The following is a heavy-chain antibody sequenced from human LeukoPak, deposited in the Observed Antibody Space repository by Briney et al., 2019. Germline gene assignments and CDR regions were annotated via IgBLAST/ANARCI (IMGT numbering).Heavy chain of an antibody. D-gene: IGHD3-10*01. Sequence: GGSLRLSCAASGFTVSSNYMSWVRQAPGKGLEWVSVIYSGGSTYYADSVKGRFTISRDNSKNTLYLQMNSLRAEDTAVYYCARVLWFGVLLKDYWGQGTLVTVSS. CDR3: ARVLWFGVLLKDY. CDR1: GFTVSSNY. J-gene: IGHJ4*02. CDR2: IYSGGST. V-gene: IGHV3-66*01.